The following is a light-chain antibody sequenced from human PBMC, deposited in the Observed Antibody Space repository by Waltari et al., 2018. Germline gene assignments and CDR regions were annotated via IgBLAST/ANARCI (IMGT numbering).Light chain of an antibody. CDR3: AAWDGGLKVRL. CDR1: SPNTGSHY. CDR2: RND. J-gene: IGLJ3*02. Sequence: QSVVTQPPSASGTPGQRVTVSCSGSSPNTGSHYVFLYQQLPGTPPTLLIYRNDHRPSGVPERFSGSKSGTSASLAINGLRSEDEADYYCAAWDGGLKVRLFGGGTKLTVL. V-gene: IGLV1-47*01.